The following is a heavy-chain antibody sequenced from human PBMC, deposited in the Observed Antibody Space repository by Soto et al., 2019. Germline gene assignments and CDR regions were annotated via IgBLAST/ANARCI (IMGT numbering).Heavy chain of an antibody. CDR1: GFTFSSYG. Sequence: GGSLRLSCAASGFTFSSYGMHWVRQAPGKGMEWVAVIWYDGSNKYYADSVKGRFTISRDNSKNTLYLQMNSLRAEDTAVYYCARDREIYYDSSGILRWGQGTLVTVSS. V-gene: IGHV3-33*01. D-gene: IGHD3-22*01. CDR2: IWYDGSNK. J-gene: IGHJ4*02. CDR3: ARDREIYYDSSGILR.